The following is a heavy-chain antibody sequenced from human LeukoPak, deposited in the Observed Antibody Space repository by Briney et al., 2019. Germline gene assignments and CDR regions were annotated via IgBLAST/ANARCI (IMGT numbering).Heavy chain of an antibody. J-gene: IGHJ4*02. CDR2: IIPILGIA. V-gene: IGHV1-69*02. CDR1: GGTLSSYT. CDR3: ASMSYDSGFDY. Sequence: KPGSSVKVFCKASGGTLSSYTISWGRQAPGQGLEWMGRIIPILGIANYAQKFQGRVTITADKSTSTAYMELSSLRSEDTAVYYCASMSYDSGFDYWGQGTLVTVSS. D-gene: IGHD3-22*01.